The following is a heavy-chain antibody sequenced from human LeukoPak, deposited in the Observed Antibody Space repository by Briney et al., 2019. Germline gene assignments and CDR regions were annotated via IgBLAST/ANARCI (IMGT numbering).Heavy chain of an antibody. D-gene: IGHD6-19*01. CDR3: ARHHSSGWYYDDY. V-gene: IGHV3-21*01. CDR2: ISSSSSYI. CDR1: GFTFSSYS. Sequence: GGSVTLFCAASGFTFSSYSMNWVGQAPGKGLEWVSSISSSSSYIYYPDSVNRRFTISRDNAKNLLYLQMNSLRAEDTAVYYCARHHSSGWYYDDYWGPATLITVSS. J-gene: IGHJ4*02.